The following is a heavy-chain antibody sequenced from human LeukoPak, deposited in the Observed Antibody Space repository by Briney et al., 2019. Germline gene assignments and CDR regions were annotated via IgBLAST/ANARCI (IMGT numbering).Heavy chain of an antibody. V-gene: IGHV4-59*01. J-gene: IGHJ4*02. CDR1: GGSISDYF. CDR3: VRHTSSGWYQVVY. CDR2: IIYSRST. D-gene: IGHD6-19*01. Sequence: SETLSLTCTVSGGSISDYFWSWIRQPPGKGLEWIGFIIYSRSTDHNPSLKSRVTISVDASKNQFSLKLTSVTAADTAVYYCVRHTSSGWYQVVYWGRGTLVTVSS.